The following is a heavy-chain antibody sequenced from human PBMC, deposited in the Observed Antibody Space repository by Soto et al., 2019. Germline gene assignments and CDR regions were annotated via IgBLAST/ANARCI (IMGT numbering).Heavy chain of an antibody. CDR3: AREVASYDRSGFFDY. CDR2: ISGSGGST. J-gene: IGHJ4*02. Sequence: PGGALRLSSAASGFTFSSYAMSWVRQAPGKGLEWVSAISGSGGSTSYADSVKGRFTFSRDNSKNTLYLQMHSLRADDTAVYYCAREVASYDRSGFFDYWGQGALVTVSS. CDR1: GFTFSSYA. V-gene: IGHV3-23*01. D-gene: IGHD3-22*01.